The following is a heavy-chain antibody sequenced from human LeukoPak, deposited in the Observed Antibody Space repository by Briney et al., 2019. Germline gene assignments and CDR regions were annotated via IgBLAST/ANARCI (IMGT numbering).Heavy chain of an antibody. Sequence: GGSLRLSCAASGFTFSSYGMHWVRQVPGKGLEWVAVISYDGSNKYYADSVKGRFTISRDNSKNTLYLQMNSLRAEDTAVYYRAKGTIWGGYDLTRIDYWGQGTLVTVSS. CDR3: AKGTIWGGYDLTRIDY. D-gene: IGHD5-12*01. V-gene: IGHV3-30*18. CDR2: ISYDGSNK. J-gene: IGHJ4*02. CDR1: GFTFSSYG.